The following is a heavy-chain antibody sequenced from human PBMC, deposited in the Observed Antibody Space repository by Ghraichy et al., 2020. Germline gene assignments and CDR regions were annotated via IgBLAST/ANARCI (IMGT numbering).Heavy chain of an antibody. V-gene: IGHV3-7*03. CDR1: GFTFSSYW. CDR3: ARVMEYCSSTSCSRYYYYYYYMDV. J-gene: IGHJ6*03. D-gene: IGHD2-2*01. CDR2: IKQDGSEK. Sequence: GGSLRLSCAASGFTFSSYWMSWVRQAPGKRLEWVANIKQDGSEKYYVDSVKGRFTISRDNAKNSLYLQMNSLRAEDTAVYYCARVMEYCSSTSCSRYYYYYYYMDVWGKGTTVTVSS.